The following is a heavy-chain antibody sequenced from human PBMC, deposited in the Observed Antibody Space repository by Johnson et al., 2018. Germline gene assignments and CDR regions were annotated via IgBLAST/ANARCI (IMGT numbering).Heavy chain of an antibody. V-gene: IGHV3-53*01. J-gene: IGHJ6*02. Sequence: VQLVQSGGGLVQPGGSLRLSCVVSGFTVSSNYMSWVRQAPGKGLEWVSVVYSGGSTYYADPVKGRFTISRDSSKNTLYLQMNSLRAEDTAVYYCARGGGEWRSAYYYYFGMDVWGQGTTVTVSS. D-gene: IGHD3-16*01. CDR3: ARGGGEWRSAYYYYFGMDV. CDR1: GFTVSSNY. CDR2: VYSGGST.